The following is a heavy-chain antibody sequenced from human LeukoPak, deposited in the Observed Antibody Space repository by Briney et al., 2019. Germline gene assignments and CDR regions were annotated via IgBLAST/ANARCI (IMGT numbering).Heavy chain of an antibody. Sequence: PGGSLRLSCAASGFTFSSYGMSWVRQAPGKGLEWVSAISGSGGSTYYADSVKGRFTISRDNTKNSLYLQMNSLRAEDTAVYYCAREHYDFLTFRPSYYMDVWGKGTTVTISS. CDR2: ISGSGGST. CDR1: GFTFSSYG. V-gene: IGHV3-23*01. CDR3: AREHYDFLTFRPSYYMDV. J-gene: IGHJ6*03. D-gene: IGHD3-9*01.